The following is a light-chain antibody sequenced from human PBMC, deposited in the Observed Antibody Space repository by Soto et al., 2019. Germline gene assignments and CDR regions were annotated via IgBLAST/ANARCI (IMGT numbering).Light chain of an antibody. Sequence: EIVLTQSPATLSLSPGERATLSYRASQTVSPTYLAWYQQKPGQAPRLLIYGASSRATGIPDRFSDSGSGTDCTLTISRLEPEDFAVYSCQQYGGSPRTFGGGTKVDIK. CDR2: GAS. CDR3: QQYGGSPRT. J-gene: IGKJ4*01. CDR1: QTVSPTY. V-gene: IGKV3-20*01.